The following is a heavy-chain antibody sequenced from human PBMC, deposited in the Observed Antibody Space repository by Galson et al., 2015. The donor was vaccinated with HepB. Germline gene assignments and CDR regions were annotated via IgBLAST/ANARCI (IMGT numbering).Heavy chain of an antibody. D-gene: IGHD3-22*01. J-gene: IGHJ3*01. CDR2: LNQHGNEK. CDR1: GFTFTDHW. V-gene: IGHV3-7*03. Sequence: SLRLSCAASGFTFTDHWMSWVRQTPRRGLEWVTNLNQHGNEKYYADSVKGRFSISRDSAKNSLYLQMNSLIDEDTAVYYCVRDALGGYDFWGQGTTVIVSS. CDR3: VRDALGGYDF.